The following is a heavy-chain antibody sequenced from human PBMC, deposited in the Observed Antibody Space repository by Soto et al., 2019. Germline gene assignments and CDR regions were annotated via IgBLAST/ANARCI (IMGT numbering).Heavy chain of an antibody. CDR2: SNWNGGRT. CDR3: ARESGSQLLSRDFDY. D-gene: IGHD2-2*01. CDR1: GFTFDNYG. J-gene: IGHJ4*02. Sequence: EVQLVESGGSVVRPGGSLRLSCAASGFTFDNYGMSWVRQAPGKGLEWVSSSNWNGGRTGYGDSVKGRFTISRDNAKNSLYLQMNSLTAEDTALYYCARESGSQLLSRDFDYWGQGTLVTVSS. V-gene: IGHV3-20*04.